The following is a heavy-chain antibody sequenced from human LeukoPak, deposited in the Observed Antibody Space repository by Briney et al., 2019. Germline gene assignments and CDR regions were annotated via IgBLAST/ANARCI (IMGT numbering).Heavy chain of an antibody. CDR1: GFTFSSYW. Sequence: GGSLRLSCVASGFTFSSYWMSWVRQAPGKGLEWVANIKEDGSEKYYVDSVKGRFTISRDNAKNSLYLQMNSLRVEDTAVYYCARGISVAAAGIGPVDYWGQGALVTVSS. CDR3: ARGISVAAAGIGPVDY. CDR2: IKEDGSEK. D-gene: IGHD6-13*01. V-gene: IGHV3-7*01. J-gene: IGHJ4*02.